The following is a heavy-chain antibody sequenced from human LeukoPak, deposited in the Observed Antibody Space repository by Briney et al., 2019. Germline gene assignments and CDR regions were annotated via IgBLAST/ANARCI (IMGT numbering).Heavy chain of an antibody. D-gene: IGHD3-9*01. CDR1: GYTFTGYY. Sequence: ASVKVPCKASGYTFTGYYMHWVRQAPGQGLEWMGWINPNSGGTNYAQKFQGRVTMTRDTSISTAYMELSRLRSDDTAVYYCARGSDILTDGGDYWGQGTLVTVSS. CDR3: ARGSDILTDGGDY. CDR2: INPNSGGT. V-gene: IGHV1-2*02. J-gene: IGHJ4*02.